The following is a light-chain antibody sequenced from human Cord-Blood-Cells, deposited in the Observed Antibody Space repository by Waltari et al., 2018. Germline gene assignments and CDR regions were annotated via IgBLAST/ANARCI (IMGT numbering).Light chain of an antibody. J-gene: IGLJ2*01. Sequence: QSVLTQPPSVSGAPGQRVTISCTGSSSNIGAGYDVHWYQQLPGTAPKLLIYGNSQRPSGVPDRFSGSKSGTSASLAITGLQAEDEADYYCQSYDSSLSGSVVFGGGTKLTVL. CDR2: GNS. V-gene: IGLV1-40*01. CDR1: SSNIGAGYD. CDR3: QSYDSSLSGSVV.